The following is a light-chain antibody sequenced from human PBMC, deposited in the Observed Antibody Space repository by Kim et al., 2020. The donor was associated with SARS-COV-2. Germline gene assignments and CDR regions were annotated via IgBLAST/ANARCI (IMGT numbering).Light chain of an antibody. CDR1: NIGSKS. J-gene: IGLJ3*02. Sequence: SYELTQPPSVSVAPGKTARITCGGNNIGSKSVHWYQQKPGQAPVVVIYYDSDRPSGIPERISGSNSGNTATLTISRVEAGDEAAYYCQVWDRSSDLWVFG. V-gene: IGLV3-21*04. CDR3: QVWDRSSDLWV. CDR2: YDS.